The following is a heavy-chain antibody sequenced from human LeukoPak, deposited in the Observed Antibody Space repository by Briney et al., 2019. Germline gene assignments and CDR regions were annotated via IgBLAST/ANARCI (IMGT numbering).Heavy chain of an antibody. D-gene: IGHD2-2*03. J-gene: IGHJ4*02. CDR3: ASGGYYSNLDY. CDR2: MNPNSGNT. Sequence: WASVKVSCKASGYTFTSYDINWVRQATGQGLEWMGWMNPNSGNTSYAQKFQGRVTMTRNTSISTAYMELSSLRSEDTAVYYCASGGYYSNLDYWGQGTLVTVSS. CDR1: GYTFTSYD. V-gene: IGHV1-8*01.